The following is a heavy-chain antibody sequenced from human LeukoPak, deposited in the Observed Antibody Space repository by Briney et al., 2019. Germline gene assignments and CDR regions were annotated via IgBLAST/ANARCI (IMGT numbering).Heavy chain of an antibody. D-gene: IGHD3-22*01. CDR1: GYNFTTYW. V-gene: IGHV5-51*01. Sequence: GESLKISCKGSGYNFTTYWIGWVRQMPGKGLEWMGNIYPRDSDTRDSPSFQGQVTISADKSINTAYLQWSGLKASDTAMYYCARRAYYSDNTGLHGFDIWGQGTMVTVSS. CDR2: IYPRDSDT. J-gene: IGHJ3*02. CDR3: ARRAYYSDNTGLHGFDI.